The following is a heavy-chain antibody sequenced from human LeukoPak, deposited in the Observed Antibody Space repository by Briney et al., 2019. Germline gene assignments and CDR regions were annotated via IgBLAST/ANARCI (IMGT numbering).Heavy chain of an antibody. Sequence: PGGSLRLSCAVSGFTFSSYAMSWVRQAPGKGLGWVSAISGSGDSTSYADSVKGRFSVSRDNSKNTLYLQMNSLRAEDTALYYCARNISGGWYVDYWGQGTLVTVSS. CDR2: ISGSGDST. D-gene: IGHD6-19*01. J-gene: IGHJ4*02. CDR3: ARNISGGWYVDY. CDR1: GFTFSSYA. V-gene: IGHV3-23*01.